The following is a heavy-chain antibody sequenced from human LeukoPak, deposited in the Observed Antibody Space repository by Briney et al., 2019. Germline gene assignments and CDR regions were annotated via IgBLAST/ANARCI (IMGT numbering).Heavy chain of an antibody. J-gene: IGHJ5*02. CDR1: GYTFTGYY. V-gene: IGHV1-2*02. D-gene: IGHD3-3*01. Sequence: GASVKVSCKASGYTFTGYYMHWVRQAPGQGLEWMGWINPNSGGTNYAQKFQGRVTMTRDTSISTAYMELSRLRSDDTAVYYCASSTYYDFWSGYLPPHWFDPWGQGTLATVSS. CDR2: INPNSGGT. CDR3: ASSTYYDFWSGYLPPHWFDP.